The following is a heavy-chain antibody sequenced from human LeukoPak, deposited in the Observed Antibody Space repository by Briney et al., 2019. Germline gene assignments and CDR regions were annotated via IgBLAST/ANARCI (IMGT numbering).Heavy chain of an antibody. Sequence: PSETLSLTCAVSGYSISSGYYWGWIRQPPGKGLEWIGSIYHSGSTYYNPSLKSRVTISVDTSKNQFSLKLSSVTAADTAVYYCARGRDFWSGYQHAFDIWAKGQWSPSLQ. D-gene: IGHD3-3*01. J-gene: IGHJ3*02. CDR2: IYHSGST. V-gene: IGHV4-38-2*01. CDR3: ARGRDFWSGYQHAFDI. CDR1: GYSISSGYY.